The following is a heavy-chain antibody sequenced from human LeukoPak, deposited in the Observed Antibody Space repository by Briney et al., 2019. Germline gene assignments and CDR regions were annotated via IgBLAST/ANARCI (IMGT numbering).Heavy chain of an antibody. V-gene: IGHV3-11*04. CDR2: ISGSGHDI. CDR1: GFTFSDSY. CDR3: ASLRSLDAFEI. Sequence: PGGSLRPSCAASGFTFSDSYMTWVRQAPGKGVEWVAYISGSGHDINYSESAKGRFTISRDNAKNSLYLQMNSLRAEDTAVYYCASLRSLDAFEIWGQGTMVTVSS. J-gene: IGHJ3*02.